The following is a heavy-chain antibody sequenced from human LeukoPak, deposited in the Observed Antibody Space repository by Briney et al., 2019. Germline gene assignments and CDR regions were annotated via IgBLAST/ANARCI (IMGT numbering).Heavy chain of an antibody. D-gene: IGHD5/OR15-5a*01. CDR2: IRYDGTNE. CDR1: GFTFSSYG. CDR3: AKSTSQYYYYYMDV. Sequence: PGGSLRLSCAASGFTFSSYGMHWVRQAPGKGLEWVAFIRYDGTNENYADSVKGRFTISRDNSKNTLSLQLNSLRPEDTAVYYCAKSTSQYYYYYMDVWGNGTTVTVSS. J-gene: IGHJ6*03. V-gene: IGHV3-30*02.